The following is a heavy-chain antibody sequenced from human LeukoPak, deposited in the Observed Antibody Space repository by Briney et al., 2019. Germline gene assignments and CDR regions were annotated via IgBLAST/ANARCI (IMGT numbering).Heavy chain of an antibody. V-gene: IGHV4-39*07. Sequence: SETLSLTCTVSGGSISSSSYYWGWIRQPPGKGLEWIGSIYYSGSTNYNPSLKSRVTISVDTSKNQFSLKLSSMTAADTAVYYCARPYTSGYRGAFNIWGQGTMVTVSS. CDR1: GGSISSSSYY. CDR3: ARPYTSGYRGAFNI. J-gene: IGHJ3*02. CDR2: IYYSGST. D-gene: IGHD6-19*01.